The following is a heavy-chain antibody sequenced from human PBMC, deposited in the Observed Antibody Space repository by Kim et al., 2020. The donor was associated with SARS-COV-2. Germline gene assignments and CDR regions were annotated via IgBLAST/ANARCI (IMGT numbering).Heavy chain of an antibody. D-gene: IGHD6-13*01. CDR1: GGSFSGYY. Sequence: SETLSLTCAVYGGSFSGYYWSWIRQPPGKGLEWIGEINHSGSTNYNPSLKSRVTISVDTSKNQFSLKLSSVTAADTAVYYCARGPQQLPIDWGQGTLVTVSS. CDR2: INHSGST. V-gene: IGHV4-34*01. CDR3: ARGPQQLPID. J-gene: IGHJ4*02.